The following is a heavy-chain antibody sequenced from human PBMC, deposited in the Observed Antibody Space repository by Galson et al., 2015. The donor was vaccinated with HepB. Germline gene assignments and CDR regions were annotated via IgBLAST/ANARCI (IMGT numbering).Heavy chain of an antibody. J-gene: IGHJ5*02. D-gene: IGHD2-2*01. V-gene: IGHV3-33*01. CDR2: IWYDGSNK. CDR3: VGFIVPAAMYLDP. CDR1: GFIFSNYG. Sequence: SLRLSCAASGFIFSNYGMHWVRQAPGKGLEWVAVIWYDGSNKYYADSVKGRFTISRDNSKNMLYLQMNSLRAEDTAVYYCVGFIVPAAMYLDPWGQGTLVTVSS.